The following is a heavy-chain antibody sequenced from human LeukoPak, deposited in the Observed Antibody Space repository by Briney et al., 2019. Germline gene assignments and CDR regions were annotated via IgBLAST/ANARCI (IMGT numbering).Heavy chain of an antibody. CDR2: IRYDGSNK. CDR1: GFTFSSYG. J-gene: IGHJ4*02. CDR3: AKDSRLWFGELFFDY. D-gene: IGHD3-10*01. V-gene: IGHV3-30*02. Sequence: PGGSLRLSCAASGFTFSSYGMXWVRXXXXXXXXXXXXIRYDGSNKYYADSVKGRFTISRDNSKNTLYPQMNSLRAEDTAVYYCAKDSRLWFGELFFDYWGQGTLVTVSS.